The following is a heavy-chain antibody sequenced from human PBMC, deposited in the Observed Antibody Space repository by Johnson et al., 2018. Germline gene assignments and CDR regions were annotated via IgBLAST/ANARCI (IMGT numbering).Heavy chain of an antibody. CDR1: GFTFSSYG. CDR2: ISYDGSNK. CDR3: AKVMFFDSSNYYYGMDD. Sequence: QVQLVQSGGGVVQPGRSLRLSCAASGFTFSSYGMHWVRQAPGKGLEWVAVISYDGSNKYYADSVQGRFTISRDNSKNTLYLQMNSLRAEDPAVYYCAKVMFFDSSNYYYGMDDGGQGTTVTVSS. V-gene: IGHV3-30*18. J-gene: IGHJ6*02. D-gene: IGHD3-22*01.